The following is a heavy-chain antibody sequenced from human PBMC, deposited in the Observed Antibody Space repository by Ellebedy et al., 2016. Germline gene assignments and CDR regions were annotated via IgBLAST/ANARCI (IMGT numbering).Heavy chain of an antibody. CDR1: GFTFSSFA. D-gene: IGHD6-19*01. J-gene: IGHJ6*02. V-gene: IGHV3-21*01. CDR2: TSSTGTYI. Sequence: GGSLRLSCAASGFTFSSFAMNWVRQAPGKGLEWVSSTSSTGTYIYYADSVKGRFTISRDNSKKSLYLQMNSLRTEDTAVYYCASRALAVAGTDPPRDYYYAMDVWGQGTAVSVSS. CDR3: ASRALAVAGTDPPRDYYYAMDV.